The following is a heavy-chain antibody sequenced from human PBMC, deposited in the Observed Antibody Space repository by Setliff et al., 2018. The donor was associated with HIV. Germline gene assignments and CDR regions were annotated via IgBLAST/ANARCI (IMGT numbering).Heavy chain of an antibody. CDR3: AKNLGVGEYSAREDAFDI. Sequence: GSLRLSCAVSGFTFSNYAMCWVRQAPGKGLGWVSAVSGSGDSTYYADSEKGRFTITSDNSKNTLFLLMNSLRAEDTAIYYCAKNLGVGEYSAREDAFDIWGQGTMVTVSS. CDR1: GFTFSNYA. D-gene: IGHD1-26*01. J-gene: IGHJ3*02. CDR2: VSGSGDST. V-gene: IGHV3-23*01.